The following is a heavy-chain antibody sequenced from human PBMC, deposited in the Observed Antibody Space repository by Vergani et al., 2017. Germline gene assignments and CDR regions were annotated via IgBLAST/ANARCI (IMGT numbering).Heavy chain of an antibody. D-gene: IGHD2-2*01. V-gene: IGHV4-30-2*01. CDR3: ARVYCVGTSCFDAFDI. CDR2: IYHSGST. J-gene: IGHJ3*02. Sequence: QLQLQESGSGLVKPSQTLSLTCGVSGGSINSGTYAWSWIRQPPGKGLEWIGYIYHSGSTYYNPSLKSRVTISVDTSKNQFSLKLRSVTAADMAIYYCARVYCVGTSCFDAFDIWGQGTMITVSS. CDR1: GGSINSGTYA.